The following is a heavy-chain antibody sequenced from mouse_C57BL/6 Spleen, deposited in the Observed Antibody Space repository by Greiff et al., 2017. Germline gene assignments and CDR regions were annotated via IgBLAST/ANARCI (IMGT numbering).Heavy chain of an antibody. Sequence: QVQLQQSGAELVKPGASVKMSCKASGYTFTSYWITWVTQRPGQGLEWIGDIYPGSGSTNYNEKFKSKATLTVDTSSSTAYMQLSSLTSEDSAVYYCARWLLRTYYFDYWGQGTTLTVSS. V-gene: IGHV1-55*01. CDR1: GYTFTSYW. J-gene: IGHJ2*01. D-gene: IGHD2-3*01. CDR2: IYPGSGST. CDR3: ARWLLRTYYFDY.